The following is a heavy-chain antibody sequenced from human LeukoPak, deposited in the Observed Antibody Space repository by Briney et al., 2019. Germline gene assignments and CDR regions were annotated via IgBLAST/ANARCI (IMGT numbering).Heavy chain of an antibody. V-gene: IGHV3-21*04. CDR2: ISSSSSYI. CDR3: ARDQSGTYDY. D-gene: IGHD1-14*01. J-gene: IGHJ4*02. Sequence: KPGGSLRLSCAASGFTFSSYAMHWVRQAPGKGLEWVSSISSSSSYIYYADSVKGRFTISRDNAKDSLYLQMNSLRAEDTAVYYCARDQSGTYDYWGQGTLVTVSS. CDR1: GFTFSSYA.